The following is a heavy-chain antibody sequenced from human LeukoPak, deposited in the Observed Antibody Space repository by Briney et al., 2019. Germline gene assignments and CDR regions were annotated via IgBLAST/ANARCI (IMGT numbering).Heavy chain of an antibody. CDR2: IKSDGST. CDR3: ARAPSEIGGYYPEYFRH. J-gene: IGHJ1*01. CDR1: GFTFSTYW. Sequence: GGSLGLSCAASGFTFSTYWMHWVRQAPGKGLVWISRIKSDGSTNYADSVKGRFTISRDIAKNTVSLQMNSLRPEDTGVYYCARAPSEIGGYYPEYFRHWGQGTLVTVSS. V-gene: IGHV3-74*01. D-gene: IGHD3-22*01.